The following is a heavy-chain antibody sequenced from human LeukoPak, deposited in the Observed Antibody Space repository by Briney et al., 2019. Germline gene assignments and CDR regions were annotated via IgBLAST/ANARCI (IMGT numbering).Heavy chain of an antibody. J-gene: IGHJ4*02. Sequence: GGSLRLSCAASGFTFSSYSMNWVRQAPGKGLEWVSSISSSSSYIYYADSVKGRLTISRDNAKNSLYLQMNSLRAEDTAVYYCARDPGYSNYIGEGYWGQGTLVTVSS. CDR3: ARDPGYSNYIGEGY. V-gene: IGHV3-21*01. CDR1: GFTFSSYS. CDR2: ISSSSSYI. D-gene: IGHD6-13*01.